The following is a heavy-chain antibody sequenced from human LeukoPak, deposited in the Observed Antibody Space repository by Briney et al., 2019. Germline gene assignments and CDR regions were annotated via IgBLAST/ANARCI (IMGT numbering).Heavy chain of an antibody. CDR2: INPNSGGT. D-gene: IGHD1-26*01. CDR3: ARGARGSYYGPHWFDP. J-gene: IGHJ5*02. V-gene: IGHV1-2*06. CDR1: GYTFTGYY. Sequence: ASVKVSCKASGYTFTGYYMHWVRQAPGQGLEWMGRINPNSGGTNYAQKLQGRVTMTTDTSTSTAYMELRSLRSDDTAVYYCARGARGSYYGPHWFDPWGQGTLVTVSS.